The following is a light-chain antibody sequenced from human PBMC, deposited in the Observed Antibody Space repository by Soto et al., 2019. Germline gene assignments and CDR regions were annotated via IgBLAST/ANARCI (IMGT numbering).Light chain of an antibody. V-gene: IGKV1-39*01. J-gene: IGKJ2*01. CDR1: QSINSY. CDR3: QQSYGSPPYT. CDR2: AAS. Sequence: DIQMTQSPSSLSASVGDRVTITCRASQSINSYLNWYQQKPGKAPKPLIYAASSLQSGVPSRFSGSGSGTDFTLSISSVQPEDFATYYCQQSYGSPPYTFGQGTRLDIK.